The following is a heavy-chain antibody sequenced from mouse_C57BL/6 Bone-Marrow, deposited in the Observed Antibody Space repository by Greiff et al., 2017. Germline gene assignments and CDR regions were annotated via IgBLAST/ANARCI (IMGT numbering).Heavy chain of an antibody. CDR1: GYTFTSYW. CDR2: IHPNSGST. D-gene: IGHD1-1*01. J-gene: IGHJ4*01. CDR3: AKGSSPLYAMDY. Sequence: QVHVKQSGAELVKPGASVKLSCKASGYTFTSYWTHWVKQRPGQGLEWIGMIHPNSGSTNYNEKFKSKATLTVDKSSSTAYMQLSSLTSEDSAVYYCAKGSSPLYAMDYWGQGTSGTVSS. V-gene: IGHV1-64*01.